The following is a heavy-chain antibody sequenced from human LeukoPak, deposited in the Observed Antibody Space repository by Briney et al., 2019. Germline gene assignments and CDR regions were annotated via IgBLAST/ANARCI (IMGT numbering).Heavy chain of an antibody. D-gene: IGHD5-12*01. Sequence: GASVKVSCTASGYTFTDYYIHWVRQAPGQGLEWMGWINPNSGGTNYAQKFQGRVTMTRDTPISTAYMELSRLRSDDTAVYYCAREDGATISFDIWGQGTMVTVSS. V-gene: IGHV1-2*02. CDR3: AREDGATISFDI. CDR1: GYTFTDYY. J-gene: IGHJ3*02. CDR2: INPNSGGT.